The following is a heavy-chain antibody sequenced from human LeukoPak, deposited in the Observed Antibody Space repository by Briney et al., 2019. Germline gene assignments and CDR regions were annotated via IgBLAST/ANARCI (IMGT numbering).Heavy chain of an antibody. CDR2: IYYSGST. Sequence: SETLSLTCTVSGGSISSSSYYWGWIRQPPGKGLEWIGSIYYSGSTYYNPSLKSRVTISVDKSKNQFSLKLSSVTAADTAMYFCARHGDSYDSPYDYWGQGTLVTVSS. CDR1: GGSISSSSYY. V-gene: IGHV4-39*07. CDR3: ARHGDSYDSPYDY. J-gene: IGHJ4*02. D-gene: IGHD5-12*01.